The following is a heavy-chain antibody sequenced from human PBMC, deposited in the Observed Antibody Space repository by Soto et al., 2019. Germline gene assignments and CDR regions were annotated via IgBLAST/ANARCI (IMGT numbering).Heavy chain of an antibody. CDR1: GFTFRSYW. CDR2: IIKDGSEE. V-gene: IGHV3-7*01. Sequence: PGXSLRLSCAASGFTFRSYWMNWVRQAPGKGXEGVAXIIKDGSEEFXXDSVKGRXXXARENAKNSMYMQMNSLRAEDTAVYYCLALAYWGKGTLVTVYS. CDR3: LALAY. J-gene: IGHJ4*02. D-gene: IGHD2-8*02.